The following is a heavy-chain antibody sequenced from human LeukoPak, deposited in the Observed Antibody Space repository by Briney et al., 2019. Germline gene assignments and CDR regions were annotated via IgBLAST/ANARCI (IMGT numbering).Heavy chain of an antibody. J-gene: IGHJ4*02. D-gene: IGHD2-15*01. CDR2: INHSGST. Sequence: SETLSLTCAVYGGSFSGYYWSWIRRPPGKGLEWIGEINHSGSTNYNPSLKSRVTISVDTSKNQFSLKLSSVTAADTAVYYCASIEKSGGSSNWGQGTLVTVSS. CDR1: GGSFSGYY. CDR3: ASIEKSGGSSN. V-gene: IGHV4-34*01.